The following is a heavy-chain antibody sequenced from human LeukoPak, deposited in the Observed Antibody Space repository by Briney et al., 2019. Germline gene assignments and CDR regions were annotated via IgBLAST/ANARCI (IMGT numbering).Heavy chain of an antibody. CDR2: IKPDGSDM. Sequence: GGSLRLSCAASGFTFSTYWMNWVRQAPGKGLEWVANIKPDGSDMYYVDSVKGRFTVSRDNTRNSLYLQMDSLRAEDTAVYYCAKGGDHWGQGTLVTVSS. CDR1: GFTFSTYW. V-gene: IGHV3-7*01. CDR3: AKGGDH. J-gene: IGHJ4*02. D-gene: IGHD3-16*01.